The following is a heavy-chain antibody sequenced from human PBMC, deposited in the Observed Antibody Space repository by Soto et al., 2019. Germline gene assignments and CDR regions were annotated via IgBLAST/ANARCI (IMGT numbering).Heavy chain of an antibody. V-gene: IGHV3-23*01. CDR3: PKNSFNYGGPLSDP. CDR2: ISGSGGST. J-gene: IGHJ5*02. CDR1: GLTFSSYA. Sequence: PGGSLRLSCAASGLTFSSYAMSWVRQAPGKGLEWVSAISGSGGSTYYADSVKGRFTISRDNSKNTLYLQMNSLRDEDTAVYYCPKNSFNYGGPLSDPWGQGTLVT. D-gene: IGHD3-10*01.